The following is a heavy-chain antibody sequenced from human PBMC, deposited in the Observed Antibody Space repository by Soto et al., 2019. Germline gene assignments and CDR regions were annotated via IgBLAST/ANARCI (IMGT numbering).Heavy chain of an antibody. V-gene: IGHV3-30-3*01. J-gene: IGHJ3*02. CDR3: AREGMTTVVRGAFDI. CDR1: GFTFSSYA. Sequence: PVGSLRLSCAASGFTFSSYAMHWVRQAPGKGLEWVAVISYDGSNKYYADSVKGRFTISRDNSKNTLYLQMNSLRAEDTAVYYCAREGMTTVVRGAFDIWGQGTMVTVSS. D-gene: IGHD4-17*01. CDR2: ISYDGSNK.